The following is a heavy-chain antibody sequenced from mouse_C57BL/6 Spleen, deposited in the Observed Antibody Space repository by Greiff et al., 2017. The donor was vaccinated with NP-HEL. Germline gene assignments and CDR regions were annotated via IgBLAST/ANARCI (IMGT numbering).Heavy chain of an antibody. V-gene: IGHV10-1*01. Sequence: EVKLQESGGGLVQPKGSLKLSCAASGFSFNTYAMNWVRQAPGKGLEWVARIRSKSNNYATYYADSVKDRFTISRDDSESMLYLQMNNLKTEDTAMYYCVSHYDSMLYYYAMDYWGQGTSVTVSS. D-gene: IGHD2-4*01. CDR3: VSHYDSMLYYYAMDY. J-gene: IGHJ4*01. CDR2: IRSKSNNYAT. CDR1: GFSFNTYA.